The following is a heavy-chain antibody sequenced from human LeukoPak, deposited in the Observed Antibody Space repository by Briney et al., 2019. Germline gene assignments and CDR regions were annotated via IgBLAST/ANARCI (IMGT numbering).Heavy chain of an antibody. CDR2: IKQDRSEK. CDR1: GFTFSSYW. D-gene: IGHD3-10*01. CDR3: ARVSSKATVRGLITKKNYYYYYMDV. Sequence: GGSLRLSCAASGFTFSSYWMSWVRQAPGKGLEWVANIKQDRSEKKYVDSGKGRFTISRDNAKNSLYLQMNSLRAEETAVYYCARVSSKATVRGLITKKNYYYYYMDVWGKGTTVTISS. J-gene: IGHJ6*03. V-gene: IGHV3-7*01.